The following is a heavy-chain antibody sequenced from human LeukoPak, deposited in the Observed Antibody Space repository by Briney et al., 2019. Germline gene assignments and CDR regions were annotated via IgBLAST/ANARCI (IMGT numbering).Heavy chain of an antibody. CDR2: IWYDGSNK. V-gene: IGHV3-33*08. Sequence: GGSLRLSCGASGFTFSSYALHWVRQAPGKGLEWVAVIWYDGSNKYYADSVKGRFTISRDNSKNTLYLQMNSLRAEDTAVYYCARAFYCSSTSCFKMGYYGMDVWGKGTTVTVSS. D-gene: IGHD2-2*01. CDR1: GFTFSSYA. CDR3: ARAFYCSSTSCFKMGYYGMDV. J-gene: IGHJ6*04.